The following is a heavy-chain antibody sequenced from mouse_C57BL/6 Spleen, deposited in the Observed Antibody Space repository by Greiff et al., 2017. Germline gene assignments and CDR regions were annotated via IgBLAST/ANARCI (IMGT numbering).Heavy chain of an antibody. CDR3: ARSYYYGSSNWYFDV. D-gene: IGHD1-1*01. CDR1: GYSFTDYN. Sequence: EVKLQESGPELVKPGASVKISCKASGYSFTDYNMNWVKQSNGKSLEWIGVINPNYGTTSYNQKFKGKATLTVDQSSSTAYMQLNSLTSEDSAVYYCARSYYYGSSNWYFDVWGTGTTVTVAS. V-gene: IGHV1-39*01. J-gene: IGHJ1*03. CDR2: INPNYGTT.